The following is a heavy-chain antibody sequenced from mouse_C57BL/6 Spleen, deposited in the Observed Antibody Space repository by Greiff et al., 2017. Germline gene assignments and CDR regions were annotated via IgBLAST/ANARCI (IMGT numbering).Heavy chain of an antibody. Sequence: VQLQQPGAELVMPGASVKLSCKASGYTFTSYWMHWVKQRPGQGLEWIGEIAPSDSYTNYNQKFKGKSTLTVDKSSSTAYMQLSSLTSEDSAVYYCARRYSNYFDYWGQGTTLTVSS. J-gene: IGHJ2*01. D-gene: IGHD2-5*01. CDR3: ARRYSNYFDY. CDR2: IAPSDSYT. V-gene: IGHV1-69*01. CDR1: GYTFTSYW.